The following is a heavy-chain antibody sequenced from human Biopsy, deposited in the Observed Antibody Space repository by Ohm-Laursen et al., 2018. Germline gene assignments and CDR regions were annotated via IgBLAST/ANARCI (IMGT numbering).Heavy chain of an antibody. CDR1: GFTFSSYE. J-gene: IGHJ3*02. V-gene: IGHV3-48*03. CDR2: ISSSGSTI. Sequence: SLRLSCSASGFTFSSYEMNWVRQAPGKGLEWVSYISSSGSTIYYADSVKGRFTISRDNAKNSLYLQMNSLRAEDTAVYYCARDGIVGARFNAFDIWAQGTMVTVSS. D-gene: IGHD1-26*01. CDR3: ARDGIVGARFNAFDI.